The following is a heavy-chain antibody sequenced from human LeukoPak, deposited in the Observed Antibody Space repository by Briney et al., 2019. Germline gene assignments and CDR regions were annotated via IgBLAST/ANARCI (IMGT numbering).Heavy chain of an antibody. Sequence: GGSLRLSCAASGFTFEDYAMHWVRQAPGKGLEWVSGMKSDGSRTDYADSVKGRFTISRDNAKNSLYLQMNSLRAEDTAVYYCAREARLRGVIIPGDYWGQGTLVTVSS. CDR3: AREARLRGVIIPGDY. D-gene: IGHD3-10*01. V-gene: IGHV3-20*04. CDR1: GFTFEDYA. J-gene: IGHJ4*02. CDR2: MKSDGSRT.